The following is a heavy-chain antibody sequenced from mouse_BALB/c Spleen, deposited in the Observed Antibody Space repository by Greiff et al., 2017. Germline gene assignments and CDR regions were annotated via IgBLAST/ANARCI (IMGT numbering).Heavy chain of an antibody. J-gene: IGHJ3*01. CDR3: ARDPLDRFAY. Sequence: EVMLVESGGGLVKPGGSLKLSCAASGFTFSDYYMYWVRQTPEKRLEWVATISDGGSYTYYPDSVKGRFTISRDNAKNNLYLQMSSLKSEDTAMYYCARDPLDRFAYWGQGTLVTVSA. CDR1: GFTFSDYY. V-gene: IGHV5-4*02. CDR2: ISDGGSYT.